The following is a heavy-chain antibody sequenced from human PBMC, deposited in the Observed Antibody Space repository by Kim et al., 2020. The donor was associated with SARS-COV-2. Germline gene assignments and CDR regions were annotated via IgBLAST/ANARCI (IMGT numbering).Heavy chain of an antibody. CDR3: ARAYSSGWYPFDY. Sequence: KFQGRVTITRDTSASTAYMELSSLRSEDTAVYYCARAYSSGWYPFDYWGQGTRVTVSS. J-gene: IGHJ4*02. V-gene: IGHV1-3*01. D-gene: IGHD6-19*01.